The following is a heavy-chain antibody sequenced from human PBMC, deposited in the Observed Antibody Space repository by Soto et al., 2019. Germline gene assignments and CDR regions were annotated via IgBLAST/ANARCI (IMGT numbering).Heavy chain of an antibody. Sequence: GGSLRLSCAASGFTFSSYAMSWVRQAPGKGLEWVSAISGSGGSTYYADSVKGRFTISRDNSKNTLYLQMNSLRAEDTAVYYCEKFKSGRPANAIDYWGQGTLVTVSS. CDR3: EKFKSGRPANAIDY. J-gene: IGHJ4*02. D-gene: IGHD2-8*01. CDR2: ISGSGGST. CDR1: GFTFSSYA. V-gene: IGHV3-23*01.